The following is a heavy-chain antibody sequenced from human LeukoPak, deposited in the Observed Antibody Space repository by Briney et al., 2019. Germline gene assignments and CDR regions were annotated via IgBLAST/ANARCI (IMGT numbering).Heavy chain of an antibody. CDR1: GFSFNTYW. CDR2: IYSDGSST. V-gene: IGHV3-74*01. J-gene: IGHJ4*02. D-gene: IGHD5-12*01. Sequence: PGGSLRLSCAASGFSFNTYWMHWVRQAPGKGLVWVSRIYSDGSSTYYADSVKGRFTCSRDNAKNTVYLQMNSLRAEDTAVYYCARGASGYGNFDYWGRGTLVTVSS. CDR3: ARGASGYGNFDY.